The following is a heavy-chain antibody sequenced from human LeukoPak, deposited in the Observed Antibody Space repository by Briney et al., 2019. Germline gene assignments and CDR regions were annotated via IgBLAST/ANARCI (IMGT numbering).Heavy chain of an antibody. J-gene: IGHJ5*02. D-gene: IGHD5-18*01. V-gene: IGHV3-7*03. CDR3: ASLDTAKQPLANH. CDR2: IREERGQE. Sequence: GSLRLSCVASGLTVSNHWMSWVCQAPGKGLAWVANIREERGQEYYVDSVKGRFTISKNSAKNSLYLQMNTLRVEDTAMYYCASLDTAKQPLANHWGQGTLVTVSS. CDR1: GLTVSNHW.